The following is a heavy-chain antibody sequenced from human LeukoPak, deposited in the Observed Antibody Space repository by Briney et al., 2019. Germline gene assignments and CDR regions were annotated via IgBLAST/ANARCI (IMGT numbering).Heavy chain of an antibody. J-gene: IGHJ4*02. CDR3: AKSAQYYYDSSGYYLDY. D-gene: IGHD3-22*01. CDR2: IWYDGSNK. V-gene: IGHV3-33*06. CDR1: GFTFSSYG. Sequence: GRSLRLSCAASGFTFSSYGMHWVRQAPGKGLEWVPVIWYDGSNKYYADSVKGRFTISRDNSKNTLYLQMNSLRAEDTAVYYCAKSAQYYYDSSGYYLDYWGQGTLVTVSS.